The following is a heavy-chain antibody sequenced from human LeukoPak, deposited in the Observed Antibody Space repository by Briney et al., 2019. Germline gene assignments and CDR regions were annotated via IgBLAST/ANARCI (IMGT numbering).Heavy chain of an antibody. CDR2: ISWNSDST. CDR3: ARDRRGITGTEWFDP. Sequence: GGSLRLSCEGSGFTFGDYGMSWVRQAPGKGPEWVAGISWNSDSTGYPDSVKGRFTISRDNAKNSLYLQMNSLRVEDTALYYCARDRRGITGTEWFDPWGRGTLVTVSS. V-gene: IGHV3-20*04. CDR1: GFTFGDYG. J-gene: IGHJ5*02. D-gene: IGHD1-20*01.